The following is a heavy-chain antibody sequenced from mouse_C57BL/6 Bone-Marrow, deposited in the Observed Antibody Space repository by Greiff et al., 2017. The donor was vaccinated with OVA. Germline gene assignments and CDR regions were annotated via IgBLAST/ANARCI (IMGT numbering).Heavy chain of an antibody. V-gene: IGHV5-17*01. J-gene: IGHJ4*01. D-gene: IGHD1-2*01. CDR3: ARRDGMYYAMDY. CDR2: IRSGSSTI. CDR1: GFTFSDYG. Sequence: EVQRVESGGGLVKPGGSLKLSCAASGFTFSDYGMPWVRQAPETGLEWVAYIRSGSSTIYYADQVKGRFTIARDNAKNTLFLQMTSLRSEDTAMYYGARRDGMYYAMDYWGQGTSVTVSS.